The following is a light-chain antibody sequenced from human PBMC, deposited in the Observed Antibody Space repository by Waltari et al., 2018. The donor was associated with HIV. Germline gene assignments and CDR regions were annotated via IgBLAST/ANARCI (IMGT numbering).Light chain of an antibody. J-gene: IGKJ5*01. V-gene: IGKV2-30*01. Sequence: DVVMTQSPLSLPVTLGQPASMSCRSSHSLVYSDGNTYLSWFQQRPGQSPRRLISKVSNRDSGVPDRFSGSGSGTEFTLKISRVEAEDVGVYYCMQGNYWPLTFGQGTRLEIK. CDR1: HSLVYSDGNTY. CDR3: MQGNYWPLT. CDR2: KVS.